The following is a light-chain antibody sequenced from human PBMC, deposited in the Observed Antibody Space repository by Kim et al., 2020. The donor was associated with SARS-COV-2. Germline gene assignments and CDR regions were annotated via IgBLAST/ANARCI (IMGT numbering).Light chain of an antibody. CDR3: QAWDSSTGV. CDR2: KDS. J-gene: IGLJ3*02. V-gene: IGLV3-1*01. Sequence: SWTPGQTASITCSGDELGDKYACWYQRKPGQSPVLVIYKDSKRPSGIPERFSGSNSGNTATLTISGTQAMDEADYYCQAWDSSTGVFGGGTQLTVL. CDR1: ELGDKY.